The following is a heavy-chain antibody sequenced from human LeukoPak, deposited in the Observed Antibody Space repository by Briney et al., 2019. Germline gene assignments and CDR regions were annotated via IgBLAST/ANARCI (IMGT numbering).Heavy chain of an antibody. CDR1: GYSISSGYY. CDR3: ARLSRIVATTTLDY. J-gene: IGHJ4*02. CDR2: MYHSGST. Sequence: PSETLSLTCAVSGYSISSGYYWGWIRQPPGKGLEWIASMYHSGSTYYNPSLKSRVTISVDTSKNQFSLKLSSVTAADTAVYYCARLSRIVATTTLDYWGQGTLVTVSS. D-gene: IGHD5-12*01. V-gene: IGHV4-38-2*01.